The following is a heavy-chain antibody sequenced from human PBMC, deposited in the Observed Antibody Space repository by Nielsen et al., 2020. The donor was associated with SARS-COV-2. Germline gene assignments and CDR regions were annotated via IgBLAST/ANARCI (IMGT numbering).Heavy chain of an antibody. V-gene: IGHV3-15*01. CDR3: TTGYGSFWYG. CDR2: ITNKADGGTT. J-gene: IGHJ4*02. D-gene: IGHD6-13*01. CDR1: GFIFINAW. Sequence: GESLKISCAASGFIFINAWMTWVRQAPGKGLEWVGRITNKADGGTTEYAAPVKGRFTISRDDSKNAVYLQMQSLKTEDTGLYYCTTGYGSFWYGWGQGTVVTVSS.